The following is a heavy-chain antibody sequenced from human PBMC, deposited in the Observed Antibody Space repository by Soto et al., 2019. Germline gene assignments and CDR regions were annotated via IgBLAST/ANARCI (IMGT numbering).Heavy chain of an antibody. V-gene: IGHV4-39*01. Sequence: ASETLSLTCTVSGGSISSSSYYWGWIRQPPGKGLEWIGSIYYSGSTYYNPSLKSRVTISVDTSKNQFSLKLSSVTAADTAVYYCARRTQDDILTGHYYFDYWGQGTLVTVSS. D-gene: IGHD3-9*01. CDR2: IYYSGST. CDR1: GGSISSSSYY. CDR3: ARRTQDDILTGHYYFDY. J-gene: IGHJ4*02.